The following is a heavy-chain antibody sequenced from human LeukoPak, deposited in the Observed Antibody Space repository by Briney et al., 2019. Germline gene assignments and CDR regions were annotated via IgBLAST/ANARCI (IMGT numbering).Heavy chain of an antibody. D-gene: IGHD1-14*01. J-gene: IGHJ4*02. V-gene: IGHV1-69*04. Sequence: SVKVSCKASGGTFNSYAISWVRQAPGQGLEWMGRIIPILGIANYAQKFQGRVTMTRNTSISTAYMELSSLRSEDTAVYYCARGRGDTELPEDYWGQGTLVTVSS. CDR1: GGTFNSYA. CDR3: ARGRGDTELPEDY. CDR2: IIPILGIA.